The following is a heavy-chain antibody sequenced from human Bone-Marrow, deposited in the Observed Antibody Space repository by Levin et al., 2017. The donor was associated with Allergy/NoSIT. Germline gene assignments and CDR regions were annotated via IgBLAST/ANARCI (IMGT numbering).Heavy chain of an antibody. CDR3: ARDRGFYDDSSYFYRYGMDV. CDR2: FYYSGDT. D-gene: IGHD4-17*01. J-gene: IGHJ6*02. V-gene: IGHV4-39*07. Sequence: GSLRLSCSVSGGSISGSTFYWGWIRQPPGKGLEWIGSFYYSGDTYYNPSLRSRVTISVDTSKNQFSLRVSSVTAADTAVYYCARDRGFYDDSSYFYRYGMDVWGQGTTVTVSS. CDR1: GGSISGSTFY.